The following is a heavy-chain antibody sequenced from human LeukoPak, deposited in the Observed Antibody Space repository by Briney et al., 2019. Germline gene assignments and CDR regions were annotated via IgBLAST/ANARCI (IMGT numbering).Heavy chain of an antibody. CDR2: IIPIFGTA. D-gene: IGHD2-2*01. CDR1: GGTFSSYA. J-gene: IGHJ6*03. V-gene: IGHV1-69*05. CDR3: ARGRVWVPAATNYYYYYYMDV. Sequence: GASVKVSCKASGGTFSSYAISCVRQAPGQGLEWMGGIIPIFGTANYAQKFQGRVTITTDESTSTAYMELSSLRSEDTAVYYCARGRVWVPAATNYYYYYYMDVWGKGTTVTVSS.